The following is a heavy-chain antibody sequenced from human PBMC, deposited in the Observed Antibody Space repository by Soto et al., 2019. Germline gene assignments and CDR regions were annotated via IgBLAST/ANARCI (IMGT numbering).Heavy chain of an antibody. D-gene: IGHD5-18*01. CDR2: INPNSGGT. Sequence: ASVKVSCKASGYTFTGCYMHWVRQAPGQGLEWMGWINPNSGGTNYAQKFQGRVTMTRDTSISTAYMELSRLRSDDTAVYYCARGLDTAMPSDYWGQGTLVTVSS. CDR3: ARGLDTAMPSDY. J-gene: IGHJ4*02. V-gene: IGHV1-2*02. CDR1: GYTFTGCY.